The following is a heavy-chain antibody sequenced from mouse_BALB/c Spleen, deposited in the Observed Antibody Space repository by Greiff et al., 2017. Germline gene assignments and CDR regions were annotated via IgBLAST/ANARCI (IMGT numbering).Heavy chain of an antibody. CDR3: ARDAMDY. CDR1: GFTFTDYY. J-gene: IGHJ4*01. Sequence: DVQLVESGGGLVQPGGSLRLSCATSGFTFTDYYMSWVRQPPGKALEWLGFIRNKANGYTTEYSASVKGRFTISRDNSQSILYLQMNTLRAEDSATYYCARDAMDYWGQGTSVTVSS. CDR2: IRNKANGYTT. V-gene: IGHV7-3*02.